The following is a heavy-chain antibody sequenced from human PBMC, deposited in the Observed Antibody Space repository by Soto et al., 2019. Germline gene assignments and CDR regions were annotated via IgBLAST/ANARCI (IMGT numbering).Heavy chain of an antibody. D-gene: IGHD1-7*01. Sequence: QVQLQESGPGLVKPSQTLSLTCTVSGGSIRSGNFYWSWIRRHPRKGLEWIGYIYYSGSTYYNPSLMGRVTMSLDTSKNQFSLTLSSVTAADTAVYYCERDPGTTGYRRNWFDPWGQGTLVTVSS. CDR1: GGSIRSGNFY. CDR3: ERDPGTTGYRRNWFDP. V-gene: IGHV4-31*03. CDR2: IYYSGST. J-gene: IGHJ5*02.